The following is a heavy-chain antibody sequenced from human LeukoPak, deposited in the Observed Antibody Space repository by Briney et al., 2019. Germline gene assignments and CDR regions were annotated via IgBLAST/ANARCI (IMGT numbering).Heavy chain of an antibody. D-gene: IGHD3-22*01. CDR1: GGTFSSYA. V-gene: IGHV1-69*13. Sequence: SVKVSCKASGGTFSSYAISWVRQAPGQGLEWMGGIIPIFGTANYAQKSQGRVTITADESTSTAYMELSSLRSEDTAVYYCAREYYYDSSGFMDVWGKGTTVTISS. CDR2: IIPIFGTA. CDR3: AREYYYDSSGFMDV. J-gene: IGHJ6*03.